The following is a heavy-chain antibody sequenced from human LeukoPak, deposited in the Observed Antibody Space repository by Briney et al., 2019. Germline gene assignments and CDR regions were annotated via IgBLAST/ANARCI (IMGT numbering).Heavy chain of an antibody. D-gene: IGHD4-23*01. Sequence: PVKVSCKASGGTFGSYAISWVRQAPGQGLEWMGRIIPIFGIANYAQKFQGRVTITADKSTSTAYMELSSLRTEDTAVYYCARDWLDYGGGFDYWGQGTLVTVSS. CDR3: ARDWLDYGGGFDY. V-gene: IGHV1-69*04. CDR1: GGTFGSYA. J-gene: IGHJ4*02. CDR2: IIPIFGIA.